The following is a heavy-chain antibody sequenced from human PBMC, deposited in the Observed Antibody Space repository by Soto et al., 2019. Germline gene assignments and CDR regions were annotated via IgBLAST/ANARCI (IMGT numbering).Heavy chain of an antibody. CDR2: ISGSGGST. CDR3: AKPPYDSSVYSPLLNCFAP. D-gene: IGHD3-22*01. CDR1: GLTFSSYA. V-gene: IGHV3-23*01. Sequence: RSLRLSCAACGLTFSSYAMIWVRQAPGKGLEWVSAISGSGGSTYYADSVKGRFTISRDNSKNTLYLQMNSLRAEDTAVYYCAKPPYDSSVYSPLLNCFAPWGRGTRVTVPS. J-gene: IGHJ5*02.